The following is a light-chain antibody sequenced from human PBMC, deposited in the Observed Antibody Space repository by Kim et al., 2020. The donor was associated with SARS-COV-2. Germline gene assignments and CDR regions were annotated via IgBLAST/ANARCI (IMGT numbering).Light chain of an antibody. CDR1: NVGSKR. CDR3: QVWDSSSDHVV. J-gene: IGLJ2*01. Sequence: APGKTARNTCGGNNVGSKRLHWYQQKRGQAHVLVIYYDSDRPSGIPERFSGSNSGNTATLTISRVEDGDEADYYCQVWDSSSDHVVFGGGTQLTVL. V-gene: IGLV3-21*04. CDR2: YDS.